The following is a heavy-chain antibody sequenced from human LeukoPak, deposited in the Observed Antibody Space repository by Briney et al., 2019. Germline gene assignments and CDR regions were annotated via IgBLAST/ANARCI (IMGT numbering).Heavy chain of an antibody. CDR2: INHSGST. CDR1: GGSFSGYY. D-gene: IGHD3-10*01. CDR3: ARVKPRDDAFDI. Sequence: SETLSLTCAVYGGSFSGYYWSWIRQPPGKGLEWIGEINHSGSTNYNPSLKSRVTTSVDTSKNQFSLKLSSVTAADTAVYYCARVKPRDDAFDIWGQGTMVTVSS. J-gene: IGHJ3*02. V-gene: IGHV4-34*01.